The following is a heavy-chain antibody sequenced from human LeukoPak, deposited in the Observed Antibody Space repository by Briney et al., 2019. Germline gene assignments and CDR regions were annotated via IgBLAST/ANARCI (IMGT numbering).Heavy chain of an antibody. V-gene: IGHV4-61*01. D-gene: IGHD6-13*01. CDR2: IYYHGST. J-gene: IGHJ4*02. CDR1: GGPISGYSNYK. CDR3: AREYSAFDY. Sequence: KPSETLALTCTVSGGPISGYSNYKWSWIRQPPGKGLEWIGYIYYHGSTNYNPSLKSRVTISVDTSKNQFSLKLGSVTAADTAVYFCAREYSAFDYWGQGTLVTVSS.